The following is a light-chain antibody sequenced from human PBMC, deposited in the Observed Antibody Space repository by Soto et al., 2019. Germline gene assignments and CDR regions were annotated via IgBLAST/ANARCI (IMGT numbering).Light chain of an antibody. J-gene: IGKJ4*01. CDR2: SAS. CDR3: QQLKRYPLS. V-gene: IGKV1-9*01. Sequence: IQLTQSPSSLSASIGDRVTITCRASQAISTYLAWYQQKPGKAPELLIDSASTLQSGVPSRFSGSGSGTDFTLTISTLQPEDFATYYCQQLKRYPLSFGGGTKVEIK. CDR1: QAISTY.